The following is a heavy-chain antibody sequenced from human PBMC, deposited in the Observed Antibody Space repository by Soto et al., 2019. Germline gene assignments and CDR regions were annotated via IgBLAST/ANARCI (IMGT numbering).Heavy chain of an antibody. V-gene: IGHV1-69*02. D-gene: IGHD3-22*01. J-gene: IGHJ6*03. CDR3: FSFNYYDSSGSPDFYYYNMDV. Sequence: ASVKVSCKASGGTFSSYTISWVRQAPGQGLEWMGRIIPILGIANYAQKFQGRVTITADKSTSTAYMELSSLRSEDTAVHYCFSFNYYDSSGSPDFYYYNMDVWGQGTTVTVSS. CDR1: GGTFSSYT. CDR2: IIPILGIA.